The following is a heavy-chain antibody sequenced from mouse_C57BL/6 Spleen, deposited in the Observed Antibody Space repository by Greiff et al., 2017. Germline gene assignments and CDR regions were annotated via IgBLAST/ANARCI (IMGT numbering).Heavy chain of an antibody. CDR2: IYPGDGDT. Sequence: QVQLQQSGAELVKPGASVKISCKASGYAFSSYWMNWVKQRPGKGLEWIGQIYPGDGDTNYNGKFKGKATLTADKSSSTAYMQLSSLTSEDSAVYFCARQGRSYYQRYFEVWGTGTTVTVSS. J-gene: IGHJ1*03. V-gene: IGHV1-80*01. CDR3: ARQGRSYYQRYFEV. CDR1: GYAFSSYW. D-gene: IGHD1-1*01.